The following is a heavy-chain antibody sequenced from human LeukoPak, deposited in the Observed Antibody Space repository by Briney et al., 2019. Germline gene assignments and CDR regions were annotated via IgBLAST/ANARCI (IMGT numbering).Heavy chain of an antibody. CDR2: IIPIFGTA. Sequence: ASVKVSCTASGGTFSSYAISWVRQAPGQGLEWMGGIIPIFGTANYAQKFQGRVTITADESTSTAYMELSSLRSEDTAVYYCAQISLGSSSPYYGMDVWGQGTTVTVS. CDR3: AQISLGSSSPYYGMDV. CDR1: GGTFSSYA. J-gene: IGHJ6*02. V-gene: IGHV1-69*13. D-gene: IGHD6-13*01.